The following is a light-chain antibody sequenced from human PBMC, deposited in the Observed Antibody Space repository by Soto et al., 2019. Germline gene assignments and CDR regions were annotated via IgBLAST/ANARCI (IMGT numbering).Light chain of an antibody. Sequence: DIHMTQSPSSLSAVVGDRVTITCRASQTISSFLNWYQQKPGKAPKLLIYTASSLQSGVASRFSGSGSGTDFTLSITSLQPEDFATYYCQQSYSSPYTFGQGTKVDIK. CDR2: TAS. J-gene: IGKJ2*01. V-gene: IGKV1-39*01. CDR3: QQSYSSPYT. CDR1: QTISSF.